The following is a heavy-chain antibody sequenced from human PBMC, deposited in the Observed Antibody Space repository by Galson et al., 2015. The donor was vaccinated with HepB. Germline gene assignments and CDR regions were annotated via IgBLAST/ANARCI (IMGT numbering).Heavy chain of an antibody. V-gene: IGHV3-21*01. CDR3: ARWNITSSCDC. Sequence: SLRLSCAASGFIFSDYNMTWVRQAPGKGLEWVSSVNPSSRSIYYADSVKGRFTISRGNAKNSLYLQMDTLRAEDTAVYYCARWNITSSCDCWGQGTLVTVSS. J-gene: IGHJ4*02. D-gene: IGHD6-6*01. CDR2: VNPSSRSI. CDR1: GFIFSDYN.